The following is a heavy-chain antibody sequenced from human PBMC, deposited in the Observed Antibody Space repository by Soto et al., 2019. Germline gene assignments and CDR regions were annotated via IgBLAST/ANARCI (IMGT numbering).Heavy chain of an antibody. CDR1: GGSISSSNW. D-gene: IGHD1-26*01. Sequence: SETLSLTCAVSGGSISSSNWWSWVRQPPGKGLEWIGEIYHSGSTNYNPSLKSRVTISVDKSKNQFSLKLSSVTAADTAVYYCARPTSGSYYPGAIDYWGQGTLVTVSS. J-gene: IGHJ4*02. CDR2: IYHSGST. V-gene: IGHV4-4*02. CDR3: ARPTSGSYYPGAIDY.